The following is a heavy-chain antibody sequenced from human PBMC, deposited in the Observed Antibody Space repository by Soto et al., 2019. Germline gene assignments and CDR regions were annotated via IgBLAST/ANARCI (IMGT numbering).Heavy chain of an antibody. CDR2: ISGSGGST. CDR1: GFTFSSYA. Sequence: EVQLLESGGGLVQPGGSLRLSCAASGFTFSSYAMSWVRQAPGKGLEWVSGISGSGGSTYYADSVKGRFTISRDNSKNTLYLQMNSLRAEDTAVYYCARGTYYYDSSGYYFDYWGQGTLVTVSS. V-gene: IGHV3-23*01. J-gene: IGHJ4*02. CDR3: ARGTYYYDSSGYYFDY. D-gene: IGHD3-22*01.